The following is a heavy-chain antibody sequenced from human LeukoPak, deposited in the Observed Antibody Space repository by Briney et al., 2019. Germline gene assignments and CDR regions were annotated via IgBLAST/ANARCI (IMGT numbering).Heavy chain of an antibody. CDR1: GYSISSGYY. Sequence: ETLSLTCTVSGYSISSGYYWGWIRQPPGKGLEWVSSISSSSSYIYYADSVKGRFTISRDNAKNSLYLQMNSLRAEDTAVYYCASLRESFWIPEFDYWGQGTLVTVSS. CDR3: ASLRESFWIPEFDY. D-gene: IGHD1-1*01. CDR2: ISSSSSYI. J-gene: IGHJ4*02. V-gene: IGHV3-21*04.